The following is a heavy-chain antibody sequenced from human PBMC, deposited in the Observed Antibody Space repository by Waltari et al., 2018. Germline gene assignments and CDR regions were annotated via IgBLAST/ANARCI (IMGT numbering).Heavy chain of an antibody. CDR2: IYTNGNT. V-gene: IGHV4-61*09. CDR3: ARQGSYNYVGGSYRYSLDY. Sequence: QVQLQESGPGLVKPSQPLSLTCTVSGGSISSGTYYWSWIRQPAGQGLEWIGHIYTNGNTNYNPSLKSRVTISRDTSKNQFSLNLSSVTAADTAVYYCARQGSYNYVGGSYRYSLDYWGQGTLVTVSS. D-gene: IGHD3-16*02. CDR1: GGSISSGTYY. J-gene: IGHJ4*02.